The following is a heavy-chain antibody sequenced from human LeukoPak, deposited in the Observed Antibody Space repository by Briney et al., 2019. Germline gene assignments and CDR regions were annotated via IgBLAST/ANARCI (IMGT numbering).Heavy chain of an antibody. CDR2: IYYSGST. J-gene: IGHJ4*02. Sequence: SETLSLTCSVSGGSISSYYWSWIRQPPGKGLEWIGYIYYSGSTNYNPSLKSRVTISVDTSKNQFSLKLSSVTAADTAVYYCARVLPESKPPGYFDYWGQGTLVTVSS. CDR3: ARVLPESKPPGYFDY. CDR1: GGSISSYY. V-gene: IGHV4-59*01.